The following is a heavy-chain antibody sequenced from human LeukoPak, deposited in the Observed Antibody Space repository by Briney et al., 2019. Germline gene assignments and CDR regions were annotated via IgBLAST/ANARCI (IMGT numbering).Heavy chain of an antibody. CDR2: VLGNGIP. Sequence: GGSLRLSCAASGFTFYSYAMSWVRQAPGKGLEWVSSVLGNGIPYYAGSVKGRFTISRDNSRNTLYLQMNSLRAEDTAVYYCAKAVARGYCSSTSCYAYYYYGMDVWGQGTTVTVSS. CDR1: GFTFYSYA. J-gene: IGHJ6*02. CDR3: AKAVARGYCSSTSCYAYYYYGMDV. D-gene: IGHD2-2*01. V-gene: IGHV3-23*01.